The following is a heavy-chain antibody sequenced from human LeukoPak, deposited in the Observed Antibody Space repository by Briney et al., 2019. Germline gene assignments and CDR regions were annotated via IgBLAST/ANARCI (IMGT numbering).Heavy chain of an antibody. CDR2: ISGSGSST. Sequence: PRGSLRLSCAASGFTFSSYALAWVRQAPGKGMEWVSAISGSGSSTYYADSVKGRFTVSRDNSKNTLYLQMNSLRAEDTAIYYCAHPLSGDSSSSPDYWGQGTLVTVSS. V-gene: IGHV3-23*01. D-gene: IGHD6-13*01. CDR1: GFTFSSYA. CDR3: AHPLSGDSSSSPDY. J-gene: IGHJ4*02.